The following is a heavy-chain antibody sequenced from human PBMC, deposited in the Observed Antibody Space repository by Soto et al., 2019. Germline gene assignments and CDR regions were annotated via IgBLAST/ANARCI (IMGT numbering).Heavy chain of an antibody. Sequence: QVQLVQSGAEVKKPGSSVKVSCKASGGTFSSYAISWVRQAPGQGLEWMGGIIPIFGTANYAQKFQGRVTITADDSARTAYMELSSLSSEDTDVYDCAKDVGLPYVLAEYRAFDIWGQGTMVTVSS. CDR3: AKDVGLPYVLAEYRAFDI. V-gene: IGHV1-69*01. J-gene: IGHJ3*02. CDR2: IIPIFGTA. CDR1: GGTFSSYA. D-gene: IGHD2-15*01.